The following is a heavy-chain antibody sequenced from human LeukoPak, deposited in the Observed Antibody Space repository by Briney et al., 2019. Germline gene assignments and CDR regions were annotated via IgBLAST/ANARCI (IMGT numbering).Heavy chain of an antibody. V-gene: IGHV3-23*01. Sequence: GGSLRLSCAASAFTFSSHAMSWVRQAPGKGRGWVSAVSSSGGNTYYAESVRGRFTISRDNSKNTVSLHMNSLRAEDTAVYYCAKAHDDYYFDYWGRGTRVTVSS. D-gene: IGHD4-17*01. CDR2: VSSSGGNT. J-gene: IGHJ4*02. CDR1: AFTFSSHA. CDR3: AKAHDDYYFDY.